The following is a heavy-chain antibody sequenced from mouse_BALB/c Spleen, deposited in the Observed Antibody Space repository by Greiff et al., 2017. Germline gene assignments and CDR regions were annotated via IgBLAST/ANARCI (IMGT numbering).Heavy chain of an antibody. CDR2: IYPGDGDT. D-gene: IGHD4-1*01. CDR1: GYAFSSYW. J-gene: IGHJ2*01. CDR3: ARVGVTGPYYFDY. V-gene: IGHV1-80*01. Sequence: VMLVESGAELVRPGSSVKISCKASGYAFSSYWMNWVKQRPGQGLEWIGQIYPGDGDTNYNGKFKGKATLTADKSSSTAYMQLSSLTSEDSAVYYCARVGVTGPYYFDYWGQGTTLTVSS.